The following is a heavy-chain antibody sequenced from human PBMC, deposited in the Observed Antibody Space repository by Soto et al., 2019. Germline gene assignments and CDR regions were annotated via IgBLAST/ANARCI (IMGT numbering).Heavy chain of an antibody. D-gene: IGHD3-22*01. V-gene: IGHV3-15*07. CDR2: IKSKTDGGTT. Sequence: EVQLVESGGGLVKPGGSLRLSCAASGFTFSNAWMNWVRQAPGKGLEWVGRIKSKTDGGTTDYAAPVKGRFTISRDDSKNTLYLQMNSLKTEDTAVYYCTASYYYDSSGYQLFDYWGQGTLVTVSS. CDR3: TASYYYDSSGYQLFDY. CDR1: GFTFSNAW. J-gene: IGHJ4*02.